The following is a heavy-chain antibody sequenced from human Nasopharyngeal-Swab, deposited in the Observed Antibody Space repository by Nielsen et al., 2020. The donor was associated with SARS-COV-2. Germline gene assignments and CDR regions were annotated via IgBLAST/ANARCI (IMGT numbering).Heavy chain of an antibody. D-gene: IGHD3-22*01. Sequence: GGSLRLSCEASGFSFSSYEMNWVRQAPGKGLEWVSYISGSGSTIYYAESVKGRFTISRDNAKNALYLQMNSLRAEDTAVYYCARGDDSSGFSITLDYWGQGTLVTVSS. CDR3: ARGDDSSGFSITLDY. V-gene: IGHV3-48*03. CDR2: ISGSGSTI. J-gene: IGHJ4*02. CDR1: GFSFSSYE.